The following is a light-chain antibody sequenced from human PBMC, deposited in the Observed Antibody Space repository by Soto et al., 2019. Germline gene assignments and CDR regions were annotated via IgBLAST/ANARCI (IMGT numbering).Light chain of an antibody. CDR2: DAS. CDR1: QSVSFY. Sequence: EIVLTQPPGSLSLSPGERATLSCRASQSVSFYLAWYQQKPGQAPRLLISDASSRATDVPDRFSGSGSRTDFSLTISRLEPEDFAVYYCQQYGDSPVTFGQGTKVDIK. CDR3: QQYGDSPVT. V-gene: IGKV3-20*01. J-gene: IGKJ1*01.